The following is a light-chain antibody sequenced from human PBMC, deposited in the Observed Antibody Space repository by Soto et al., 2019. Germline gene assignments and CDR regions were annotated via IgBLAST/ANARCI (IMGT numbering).Light chain of an antibody. CDR2: GAY. Sequence: EIVLTQSPGTLSLSPGERATLSCRASQSVISSYLAGYQQKPGKAPRLLIYGAYSRATGIHDRVSGSGSGKDCTITISRREPEDSAVDYCQIGGTFGQGTKMEIK. CDR3: QIGGT. V-gene: IGKV3-20*01. J-gene: IGKJ1*01. CDR1: QSVISSY.